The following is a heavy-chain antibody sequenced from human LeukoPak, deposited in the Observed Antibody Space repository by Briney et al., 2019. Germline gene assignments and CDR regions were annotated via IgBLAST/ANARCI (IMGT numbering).Heavy chain of an antibody. CDR1: GYTFTGYY. CDR2: INPNSGGT. J-gene: IGHJ4*02. V-gene: IGHV1-2*02. D-gene: IGHD3-22*01. Sequence: ASVKVSCKASGYTFTGYYMHWVRQAPGQGLEWMGWINPNSGGTNYAQKFQGRVTITRDTSISTAYMELSRLRSDDTAVYYCARGIGRYYYDSSGSPWDYWGQGTLVTVSS. CDR3: ARGIGRYYYDSSGSPWDY.